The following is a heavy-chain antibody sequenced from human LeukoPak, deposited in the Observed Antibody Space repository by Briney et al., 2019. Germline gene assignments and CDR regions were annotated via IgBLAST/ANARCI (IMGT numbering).Heavy chain of an antibody. D-gene: IGHD6-13*01. CDR3: ATSHPFIAAAGPNWFDP. CDR2: ISAYNGNT. V-gene: IGHV1-18*01. CDR1: GYTFTSYG. J-gene: IGHJ5*02. Sequence: ASVKVSCKASGYTFTSYGISWVRQAPGQRLEWMGWISAYNGNTNYAQKLQGRVTMTTDTSTSTAYMELRSLRSDDTAVYYCATSHPFIAAAGPNWFDPWGQGTLVTVSS.